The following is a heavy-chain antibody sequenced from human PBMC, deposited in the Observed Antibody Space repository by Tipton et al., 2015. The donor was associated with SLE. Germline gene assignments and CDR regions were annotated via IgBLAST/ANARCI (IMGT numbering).Heavy chain of an antibody. J-gene: IGHJ4*02. D-gene: IGHD1-1*01. CDR2: INHSGRT. Sequence: TLSLTCTVSGGSISGYYWTWTRQPPGKGLEWIGEINHSGRTNYMASLKSRVTISGDTSKNQFSLKLSSVTAADTAVYYCARAISASTDHYFDYWGQGTLVTVSS. CDR3: ARAISASTDHYFDY. CDR1: GGSISGYY. V-gene: IGHV4-34*01.